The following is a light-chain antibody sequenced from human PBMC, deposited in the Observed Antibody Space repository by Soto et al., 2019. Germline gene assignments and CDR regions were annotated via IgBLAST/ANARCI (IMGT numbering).Light chain of an antibody. CDR3: QHYNSYSEA. CDR2: KAS. Sequence: DIPLTQSPSTLSASVGDRVTITCRASQRIATWLAWYQHQPGKAPKLLIYKASTLKSGVPSRFSGSGSGTEFTLTISSLQPDDFATYYCQHYNSYSEAFGQGTKVDIK. J-gene: IGKJ1*01. CDR1: QRIATW. V-gene: IGKV1-5*03.